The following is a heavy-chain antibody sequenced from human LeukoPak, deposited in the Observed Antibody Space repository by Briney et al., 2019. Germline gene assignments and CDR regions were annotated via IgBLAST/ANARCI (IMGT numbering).Heavy chain of an antibody. CDR1: GGSVSSHY. D-gene: IGHD6-13*01. CDR2: IYYSGTT. CDR3: ARGVYIAAAQYGY. V-gene: IGHV4-59*02. J-gene: IGHJ4*02. Sequence: SETLSLTCTVSGGSVSSHYWSWIRQPPGKGLEWIGYIYYSGTTNYNPSLKSRVTISVDTSKNQFSLKLSSVTAADTAVYYCARGVYIAAAQYGYWGQGTLVTVSS.